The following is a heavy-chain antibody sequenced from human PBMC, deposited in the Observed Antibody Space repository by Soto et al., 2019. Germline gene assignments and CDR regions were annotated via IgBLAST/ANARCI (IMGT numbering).Heavy chain of an antibody. CDR3: ARADTVTGPPLSH. Sequence: QVQLQESGPGLVKPSQTLSLTCTVSGGSISSGGYYWSWIRQHPGKGLEWIGYIYYSGSTYYNPSLKSRVTISVDTSKNQFSLKLSSVTAADTAMYYCARADTVTGPPLSHWGQGTLVTVSS. CDR2: IYYSGST. V-gene: IGHV4-31*03. J-gene: IGHJ4*02. CDR1: GGSISSGGYY. D-gene: IGHD4-17*01.